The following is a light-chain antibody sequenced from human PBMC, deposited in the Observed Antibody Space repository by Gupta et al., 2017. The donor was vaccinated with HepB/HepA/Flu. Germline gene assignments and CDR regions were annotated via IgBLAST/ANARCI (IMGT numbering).Light chain of an antibody. CDR3: QQVNRFPNT. CDR2: AAS. CDR1: QGVSNR. J-gene: IGKJ2*01. Sequence: IQMTQSPSSVSAFVGDRVTMTWRASQGVSNRLGWYQQKPGKGPKLLIYAASNLQSGVPSRFSGSGSGTDFTLTITNLQPEDFATYYCQQVNRFPNTFGQGTKVEIK. V-gene: IGKV1-12*01.